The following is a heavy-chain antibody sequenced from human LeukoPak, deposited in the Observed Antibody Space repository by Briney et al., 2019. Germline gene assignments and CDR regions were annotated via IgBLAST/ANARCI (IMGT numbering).Heavy chain of an antibody. CDR3: ARTDWELQYNWFDP. V-gene: IGHV2-5*01. Sequence: SGPTLVKPTQTLTLTCTFSGFSLSTSGVGVGWIRQPPGKALEWLALIYWNDDKRYSPPLKSRLTITKDTSKNQVVLTMTNMDPVDTATYYCARTDWELQYNWFDPWGQGTLVTVSS. CDR2: IYWNDDK. J-gene: IGHJ5*02. CDR1: GFSLSTSGVG. D-gene: IGHD1-26*01.